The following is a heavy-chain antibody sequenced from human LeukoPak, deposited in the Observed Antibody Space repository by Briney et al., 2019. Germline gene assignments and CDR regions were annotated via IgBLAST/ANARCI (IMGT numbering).Heavy chain of an antibody. CDR2: ISYDGSNK. CDR3: AKDLNAPWFGESVHY. V-gene: IGHV3-30-3*01. CDR1: GFTFSSYA. J-gene: IGHJ4*02. D-gene: IGHD3-10*01. Sequence: GRSLRLSCAASGFTFSSYAMHWVRQAPGKGLEWVAVISYDGSNKYYADSVKGRFTISRDNSKNTLYLQMNSLRDEDTAVYYCAKDLNAPWFGESVHYWGQGTLVTVSS.